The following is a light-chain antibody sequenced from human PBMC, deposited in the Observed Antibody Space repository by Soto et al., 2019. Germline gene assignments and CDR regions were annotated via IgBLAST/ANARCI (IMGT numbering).Light chain of an antibody. J-gene: IGKJ4*01. CDR2: DAS. CDR3: QQHTNWPLT. CDR1: QSVSSS. V-gene: IGKV3-11*01. Sequence: ETVLTPSPATLSLSPGEGATLSCRASQSVSSSLAWYQQKPGQAPRLLIYDASNRATGIPARFSGSGSGTDFTLTISSLEPEDFAVYYCQQHTNWPLTFGGGTKVDIK.